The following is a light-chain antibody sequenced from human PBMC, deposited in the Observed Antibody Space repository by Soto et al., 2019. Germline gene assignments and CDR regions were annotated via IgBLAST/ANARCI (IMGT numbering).Light chain of an antibody. CDR1: QDISNS. CDR2: DTS. Sequence: DIQMTQSPSSLSASVGDRVTFTCQASQDISNSLNWYQQKPGNAPKLLIYDTSNLEVGVPIRNRGSGSGTAFTFTIRSLQPEDFAKYYCQQYDSLPPTFGLGTRLEMK. CDR3: QQYDSLPPT. J-gene: IGKJ2*01. V-gene: IGKV1-33*01.